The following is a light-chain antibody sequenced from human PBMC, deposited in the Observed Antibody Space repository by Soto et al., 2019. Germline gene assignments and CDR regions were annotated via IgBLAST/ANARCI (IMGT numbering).Light chain of an antibody. Sequence: QSALTQHASVSWSLGHSLIIACTGTRRAIGAYDSVSWFQQHPGKAPKLMISEVNNRPSGVSNRFSGSESGNTAYLTISALQVEDEAEYFCFSFTTTSTHVFGTGTKVTVL. V-gene: IGLV2-14*01. CDR1: RRAIGAYDS. J-gene: IGLJ1*01. CDR2: EVN. CDR3: FSFTTTSTHV.